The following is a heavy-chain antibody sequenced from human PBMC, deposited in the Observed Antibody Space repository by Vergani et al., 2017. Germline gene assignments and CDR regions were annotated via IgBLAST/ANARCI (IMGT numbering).Heavy chain of an antibody. CDR2: MDYSGST. J-gene: IGHJ4*02. Sequence: QVQLQESGPGLVKASETLSLSCIVSGYSITSGYFWGWIRQPPGKGLEWIGSMDYSGSTSYNPSLESRISISFETPKNQFSLRLTSVTAADTAVYYCASKRGACRAAYCHSYDFWGPGTLVGVSS. CDR3: ASKRGACRAAYCHSYDF. CDR1: GYSITSGYF. V-gene: IGHV4-38-2*02. D-gene: IGHD2-15*01.